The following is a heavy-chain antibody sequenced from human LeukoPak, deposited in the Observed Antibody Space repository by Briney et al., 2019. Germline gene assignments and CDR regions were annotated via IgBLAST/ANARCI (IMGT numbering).Heavy chain of an antibody. CDR3: ARGGIAVAGMWAYYYYGMDV. CDR2: INHSGST. CDR1: GGSFSGYY. V-gene: IGHV4-34*01. J-gene: IGHJ6*02. Sequence: SETLSLTCAVYGGSFSGYYWSWIRQPPGRGLEWIGEINHSGSTNYNPSLKSRVTISVDTSKNQFSLKLSSVTAADTAVYYCARGGIAVAGMWAYYYYGMDVWGQGTTVTVSS. D-gene: IGHD6-19*01.